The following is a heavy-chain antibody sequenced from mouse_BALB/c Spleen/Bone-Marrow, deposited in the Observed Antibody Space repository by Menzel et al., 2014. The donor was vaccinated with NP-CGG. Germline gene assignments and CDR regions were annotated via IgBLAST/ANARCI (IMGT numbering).Heavy chain of an antibody. Sequence: VQLQQSGAELVKPGASVKLSCKASGYTFTSYWVHWVKQRPGQGLEWIREINPSNGRTNYNEKFKGKATLTVDKSSSTAYMQLSSLTSEDSAVYYCARRTTTVVATDYWGQGTTLTVSS. D-gene: IGHD1-1*01. J-gene: IGHJ2*01. CDR3: ARRTTTVVATDY. V-gene: IGHV1S81*02. CDR1: GYTFTSYW. CDR2: INPSNGRT.